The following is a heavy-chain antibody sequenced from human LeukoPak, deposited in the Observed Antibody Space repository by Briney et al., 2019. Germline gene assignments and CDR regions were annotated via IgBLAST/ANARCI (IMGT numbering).Heavy chain of an antibody. V-gene: IGHV3-30*02. D-gene: IGHD2-2*01. CDR3: AKDDIVVVPAALGTYYYYGMDV. Sequence: GGSLRLSCAASGFTFSSYGMHWVRQAPGKGLEWVAFIRYDGSNKYYADSVKGRFTISRDNSKNTLYLQMNSLRAEDTAVYYCAKDDIVVVPAALGTYYYYGMDVWAKGPRSPSP. CDR2: IRYDGSNK. CDR1: GFTFSSYG. J-gene: IGHJ6*02.